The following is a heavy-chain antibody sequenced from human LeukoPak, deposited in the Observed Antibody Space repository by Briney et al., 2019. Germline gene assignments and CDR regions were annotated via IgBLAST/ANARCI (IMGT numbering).Heavy chain of an antibody. Sequence: ASVKVSCKASGYTFTGYYMHWVRQAPGQGLEWMGWINPNSGGTNYAQKFQGRVTMTRDTSISTAYMELSRLRSDDTAVCYCARAITMIAAGDYWGQGTLVTVSS. D-gene: IGHD3-22*01. CDR1: GYTFTGYY. J-gene: IGHJ4*02. V-gene: IGHV1-2*02. CDR2: INPNSGGT. CDR3: ARAITMIAAGDY.